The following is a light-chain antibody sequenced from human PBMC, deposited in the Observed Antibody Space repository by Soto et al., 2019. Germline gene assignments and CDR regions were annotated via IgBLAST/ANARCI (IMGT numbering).Light chain of an antibody. V-gene: IGKV1-5*03. CDR3: QQANSFPLT. J-gene: IGKJ4*01. CDR1: QTISSW. CDR2: QAS. Sequence: DIQMTQYPSSLSASVGDRVTITCRASQTISSWLAWYQRKPGKAPRLLMYQASTLESGVPSRFSGSGSGTDFTLTINSLQPEDFATYYCQQANSFPLTFGGRAMVDI.